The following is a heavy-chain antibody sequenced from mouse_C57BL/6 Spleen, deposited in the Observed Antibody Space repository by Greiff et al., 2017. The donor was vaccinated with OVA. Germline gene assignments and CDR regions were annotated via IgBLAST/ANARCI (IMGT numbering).Heavy chain of an antibody. Sequence: QVTLKESGPGILQSSQTLSLTCSFSGFSLSTSGMGVSWIRQPSAQGLEWLAHLYWADDKRYNPSLQSRPTISTAPSRNQVFRKITSVDTADTATYYCARREYDHDGAWFADWGQGTLVTVSA. D-gene: IGHD2-4*01. CDR2: LYWADDK. V-gene: IGHV8-12*01. CDR1: GFSLSTSGMG. J-gene: IGHJ3*01. CDR3: ARREYDHDGAWFAD.